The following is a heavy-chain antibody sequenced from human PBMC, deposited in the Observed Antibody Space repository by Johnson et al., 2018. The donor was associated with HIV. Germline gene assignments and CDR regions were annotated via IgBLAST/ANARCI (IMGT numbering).Heavy chain of an antibody. V-gene: IGHV3-30-3*02. CDR3: AKIGLDVFDI. CDR2: ISYDGSNK. Sequence: QVQLVESGGGVVQPGRSLRLSCAASGFTFSSYAMHWVRQAPGKGLEWVAVISYDGSNKYYADSVKGRFTISRDNSKNTLYLQMNSLRVEDTAVYSCAKIGLDVFDIWGQGTLVTVS. J-gene: IGHJ3*02. CDR1: GFTFSSYA.